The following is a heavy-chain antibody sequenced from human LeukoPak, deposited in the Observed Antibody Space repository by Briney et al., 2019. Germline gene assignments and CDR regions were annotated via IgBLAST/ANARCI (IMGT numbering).Heavy chain of an antibody. J-gene: IGHJ3*01. CDR3: GRDPNGDYVGAFEF. V-gene: IGHV3-23*01. CDR1: GFTFSRYG. CDR2: IHGNGETT. Sequence: GGSLRLSCVGSGFTFSRYGLIWVRQPPGKGLEWVSGIHGNGETTYYGDSVKGRFTISRDNSKSTLYLQMSSLRVEDTAEYFCGRDPNGDYVGAFEFWGQGTKVAVSS. D-gene: IGHD3-16*01.